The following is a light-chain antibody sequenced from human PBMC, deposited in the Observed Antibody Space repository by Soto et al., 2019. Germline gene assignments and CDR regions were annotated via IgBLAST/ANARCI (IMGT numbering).Light chain of an antibody. CDR1: HDVRSW. V-gene: IGKV1-12*02. J-gene: IGKJ1*01. Sequence: DIQMTQSPSSVSASVGDRVTISCRASHDVRSWLAWYQQKQGKASNLLIYAASTLQSGVPLRFSGNGSGTDFTLTNSSLQPEDFSTYYCQQSNGDPWTFGQGTKVEIK. CDR2: AAS. CDR3: QQSNGDPWT.